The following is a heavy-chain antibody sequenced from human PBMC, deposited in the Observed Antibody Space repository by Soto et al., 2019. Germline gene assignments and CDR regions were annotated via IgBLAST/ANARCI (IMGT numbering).Heavy chain of an antibody. V-gene: IGHV3-7*01. CDR2: IKQDGSEK. D-gene: IGHD2-8*01. Sequence: RLSCAASGFTFSSYWMSWVRQAPGKGLEWVANIKQDGSEKYYVDSVKGRFTISRDNAKNSLYLQMNSLRAEDTAVYYCAGEPGVYACWFDPWGQGTLVTVSS. J-gene: IGHJ5*02. CDR3: AGEPGVYACWFDP. CDR1: GFTFSSYW.